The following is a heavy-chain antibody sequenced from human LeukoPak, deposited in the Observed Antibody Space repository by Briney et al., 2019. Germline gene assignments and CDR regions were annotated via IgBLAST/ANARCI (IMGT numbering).Heavy chain of an antibody. J-gene: IGHJ5*02. CDR2: IIPIFGTA. Sequence: ASVKVSCKASGGTFSSYAISWVRQAPGQGLEWMGGIIPIFGTANYAQKFQGRVTITADKSTSTAYMELSSLRSEDTAVYYCAREAWVGCSGGSCYSDPSNWFDPWGQGTLVTVSS. D-gene: IGHD2-15*01. CDR1: GGTFSSYA. V-gene: IGHV1-69*06. CDR3: AREAWVGCSGGSCYSDPSNWFDP.